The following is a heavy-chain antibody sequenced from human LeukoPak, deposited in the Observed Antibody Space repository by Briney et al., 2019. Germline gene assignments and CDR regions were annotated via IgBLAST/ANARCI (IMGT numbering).Heavy chain of an antibody. J-gene: IGHJ6*03. CDR2: LTGSSATA. V-gene: IGHV3-23*01. D-gene: IGHD1-26*01. Sequence: GGSLRLSCAASGFSLRNYGVNWVRQAPGKGLEWVSGLTGSSATAYHAGSVKGRFTTSRDDSKNTVYLQMSSLRVDDTAIYYCAKSGASPLYHMDVWGKGATVTIS. CDR3: AKSGASPLYHMDV. CDR1: GFSLRNYG.